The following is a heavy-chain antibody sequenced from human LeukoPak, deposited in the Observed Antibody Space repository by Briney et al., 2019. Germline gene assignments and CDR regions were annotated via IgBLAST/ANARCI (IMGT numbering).Heavy chain of an antibody. CDR1: GFTFSSYS. CDR3: AKSRAPTADPDAFDV. V-gene: IGHV3-48*01. D-gene: IGHD1-14*01. Sequence: QAGGSLRLSCAASGFTFSSYSMNWVRQAPGKGLEWVSYTSSSGSTIYYADSVKGRFTISRDNSRNSLYLQMNSLRPEDTAVYYCAKSRAPTADPDAFDVWGQGTMVTVSS. J-gene: IGHJ3*01. CDR2: TSSSGSTI.